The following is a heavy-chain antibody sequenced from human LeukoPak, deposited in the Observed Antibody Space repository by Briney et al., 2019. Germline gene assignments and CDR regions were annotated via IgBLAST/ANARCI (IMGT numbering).Heavy chain of an antibody. CDR1: GFIVSGYE. CDR2: MNEYGSEI. V-gene: IGHV3-7*01. Sequence: GGSLRLSCAASGFIVSGYEMNWVRQAPGKGLEWVAKMNEYGSEIFYVDSVKGRFTISRDNAKKSLYLQMNSLRAEDTAVYYCARPRGCSSSRCNNFDYWGQGTLVTVSS. D-gene: IGHD2-2*01. J-gene: IGHJ4*02. CDR3: ARPRGCSSSRCNNFDY.